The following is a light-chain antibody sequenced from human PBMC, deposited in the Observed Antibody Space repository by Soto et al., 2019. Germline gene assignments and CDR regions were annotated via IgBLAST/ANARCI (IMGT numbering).Light chain of an antibody. Sequence: QSVLTQPPSVSEAPGQRVTISCTGSSSNIGAGYEAHWYQQVPGTAPQLLIYENNNRPSGVPERFSGSKSGTSASLAITGLQAEDEAEYYCQSYDSSLSGYVFGTGTKVTVL. CDR2: ENN. V-gene: IGLV1-40*01. J-gene: IGLJ1*01. CDR1: SSNIGAGYE. CDR3: QSYDSSLSGYV.